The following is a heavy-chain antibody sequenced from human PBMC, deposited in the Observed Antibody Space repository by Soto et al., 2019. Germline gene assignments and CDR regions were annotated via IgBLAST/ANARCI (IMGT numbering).Heavy chain of an antibody. CDR2: INHSGST. CDR3: ARAGTYSGLDY. Sequence: SDTLSLTCAVYGGSFSGYYWSWIRQPPGKGLEWIGEINHSGSTNYNPSLKSRVTISVDTSKNQFSLRLTSVTAADTAVYYWARAGTYSGLDYWGQGTLGAVSS. CDR1: GGSFSGYY. J-gene: IGHJ4*02. V-gene: IGHV4-34*01. D-gene: IGHD5-12*01.